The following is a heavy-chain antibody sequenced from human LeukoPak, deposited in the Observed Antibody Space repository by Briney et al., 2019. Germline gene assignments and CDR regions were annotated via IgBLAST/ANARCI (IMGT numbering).Heavy chain of an antibody. CDR2: IYTSGST. J-gene: IGHJ4*02. V-gene: IGHV4-4*07. D-gene: IGHD3-10*01. CDR3: ARGFGREYNFAKY. Sequence: SETLSLTCTVSGGSISSYYWNWIRQPAGKGLEWIGRIYTSGSTSYDSSLKSRVTMSVDTSKNQFSLKLSSVTAADTAVYYCARGFGREYNFAKYWGQGTLVTVSS. CDR1: GGSISSYY.